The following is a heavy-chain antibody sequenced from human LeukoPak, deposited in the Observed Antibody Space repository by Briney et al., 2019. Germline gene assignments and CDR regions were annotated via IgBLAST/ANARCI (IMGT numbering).Heavy chain of an antibody. CDR2: IYSGGST. Sequence: GGSLRLSCAASGFTFSSYWMSWVRQAPGKGLEWVSVIYSGGSTYYADSVKGRFTISRDNSKNTLYLQMNSLRAEDTAVYYCARDLGSYFDYWGQGTLVTVSS. V-gene: IGHV3-66*01. CDR3: ARDLGSYFDY. D-gene: IGHD3-16*01. J-gene: IGHJ4*02. CDR1: GFTFSSYW.